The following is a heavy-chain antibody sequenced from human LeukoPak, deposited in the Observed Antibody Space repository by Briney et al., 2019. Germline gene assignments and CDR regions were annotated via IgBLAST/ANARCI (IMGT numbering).Heavy chain of an antibody. J-gene: IGHJ6*03. CDR1: GFTFSSYW. CDR3: ATTLTNFYYYYYMDV. D-gene: IGHD4-17*01. V-gene: IGHV3-7*01. Sequence: GGSLRLSCAASGFTFSSYWMSWVRQAPGEGLEWVANIKEDGSEKNYVDSVKGRFTISRDNAKNSLYLQMNRLRAEDTAVYYCATTLTNFYYYYYMDVWGKGTTVTVSS. CDR2: IKEDGSEK.